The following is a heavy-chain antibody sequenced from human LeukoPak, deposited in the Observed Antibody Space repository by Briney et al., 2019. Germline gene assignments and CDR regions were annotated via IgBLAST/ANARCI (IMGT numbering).Heavy chain of an antibody. J-gene: IGHJ3*02. V-gene: IGHV3-21*01. Sequence: PGGSLRLSCAPSGFTFSSYSMNWVRQAPGKGLEWVSFISSSSYIYYADSVKGRFTISRDNAKKSLYLQMNSLRAEDTAVYYCARSQAFNYDFWCGDAFDIWGQGTMVTVSS. CDR2: ISSSSYI. CDR1: GFTFSSYS. D-gene: IGHD3-3*01. CDR3: ARSQAFNYDFWCGDAFDI.